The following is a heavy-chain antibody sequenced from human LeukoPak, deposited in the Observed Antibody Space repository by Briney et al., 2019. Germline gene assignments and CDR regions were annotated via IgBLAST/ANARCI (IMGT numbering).Heavy chain of an antibody. CDR3: TRPLHPDGYNSNDAFDI. V-gene: IGHV3-73*01. D-gene: IGHD5-24*01. CDR2: IRSKANSYVT. J-gene: IGHJ3*02. Sequence: GGSLRLSCAASGFTFSGSAMHWVRQASGKGLEWVGRIRSKANSYVTAYAASVKGRFTISRDDSKNTAYLQMNSLKTEDTAVYYCTRPLHPDGYNSNDAFDIWGQGTMVTVSS. CDR1: GFTFSGSA.